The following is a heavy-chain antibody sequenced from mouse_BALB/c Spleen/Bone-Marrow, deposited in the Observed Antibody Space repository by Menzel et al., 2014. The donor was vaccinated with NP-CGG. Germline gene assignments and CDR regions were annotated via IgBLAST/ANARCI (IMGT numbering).Heavy chain of an antibody. CDR2: ISSGGGST. V-gene: IGHV5-12-1*01. J-gene: IGHJ2*01. CDR3: ARHRYYFDY. CDR1: GFAFSSYD. Sequence: VQLQQSGGGLVKPGGPLKLSCAASGFAFSSYDMSWVRQTPEKRLEWVAYISSGGGSTYYPDTVKGRFTISRDNAKNTLYLQMSSLKSEDTAMYYCARHRYYFDYWGQGTTLTVSS.